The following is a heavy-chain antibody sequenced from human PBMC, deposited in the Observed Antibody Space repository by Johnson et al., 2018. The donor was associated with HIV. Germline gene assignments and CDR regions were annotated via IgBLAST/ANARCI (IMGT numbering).Heavy chain of an antibody. CDR2: IKQDGSEK. J-gene: IGHJ3*02. CDR1: GFTVSSNY. D-gene: IGHD3-10*01. Sequence: VQLVESGGGLVQPGGSLRLSCAASGFTVSSNYMSWVRQAPGKGLEWVANIKQDGSEKYYVDSLKGRFTISRDNAKNTLYLQMDSLGAEDTAVYYCAIVQLLADDVFNIWGQGTMVTVSS. V-gene: IGHV3-7*01. CDR3: AIVQLLADDVFNI.